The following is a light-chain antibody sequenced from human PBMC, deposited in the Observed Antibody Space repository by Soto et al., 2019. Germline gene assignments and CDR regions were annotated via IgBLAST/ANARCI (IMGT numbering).Light chain of an antibody. CDR3: QQYYSSPT. CDR2: AAS. CDR1: QGISSY. Sequence: AIRMTQSPSSLSASTGDRVTITCRASQGISSYLAGYQQKPGKAPKLLIYAASTLQSGVPSRFSGSGSGTDFTLTISCLQSEDFATYHCQQYYSSPTFGQGTKVDIK. J-gene: IGKJ1*01. V-gene: IGKV1-8*01.